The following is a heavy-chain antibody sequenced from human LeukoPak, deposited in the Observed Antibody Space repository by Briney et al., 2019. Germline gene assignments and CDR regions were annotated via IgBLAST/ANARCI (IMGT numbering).Heavy chain of an antibody. V-gene: IGHV3-74*01. CDR2: IKSDGSET. D-gene: IGHD4-11*01. CDR1: GFTFSSYW. J-gene: IGHJ4*02. Sequence: GSLRLSCAASGFTFSSYWMHWVRQAPGKGLMWVSRIKSDGSETSYADSVKGRFTISRDNSKNTLYLQMNSLRAEDTAVYYCAKAPVTKGGVDYWGQGTLVTVSS. CDR3: AKAPVTKGGVDY.